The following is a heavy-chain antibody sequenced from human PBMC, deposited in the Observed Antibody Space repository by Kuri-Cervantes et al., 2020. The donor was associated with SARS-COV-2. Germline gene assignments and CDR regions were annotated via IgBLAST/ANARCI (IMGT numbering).Heavy chain of an antibody. J-gene: IGHJ4*02. CDR1: GFTVSSNC. CDR2: IYSGGST. Sequence: GESLKISCAASGFTVSSNCMSWVRQAPGKGLEWVSVIYSGGSTYYADSVKGRFTISRDNSKNTLYLQMNSLRAEDTAVYYCARDLGEGPTGYWGQGTLVTVSS. CDR3: ARDLGEGPTGY. V-gene: IGHV3-66*01. D-gene: IGHD3-16*01.